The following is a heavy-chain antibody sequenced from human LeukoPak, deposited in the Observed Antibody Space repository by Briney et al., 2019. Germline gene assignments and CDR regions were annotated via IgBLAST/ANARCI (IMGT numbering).Heavy chain of an antibody. D-gene: IGHD3-10*01. CDR3: ARQTYDYYGSGSHDY. CDR2: IYPGDSDT. J-gene: IGHJ4*02. Sequence: GESLKISCKGSGYSFTSYWSGWVRQMPGKGLEWMGIIYPGDSDTRYSPSFQGQVTISADKSISTAYLQWSSLKASDTAMYYCARQTYDYYGSGSHDYWGQGTLVTVSS. V-gene: IGHV5-51*01. CDR1: GYSFTSYW.